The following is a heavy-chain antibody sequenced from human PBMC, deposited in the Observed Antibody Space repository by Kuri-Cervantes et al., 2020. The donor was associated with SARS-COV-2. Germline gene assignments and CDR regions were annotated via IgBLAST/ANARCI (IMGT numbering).Heavy chain of an antibody. V-gene: IGHV1-69*05. CDR1: GGTFSSYA. CDR3: ARSVSRTIFGVGNWFDP. Sequence: KISCKASGGTFSSYAISWVRQAPGQGLEWMGGIIPIFGTANYAQKFQGRVTITTDESTSTAYMELSSLRSEDTAVYYCARSVSRTIFGVGNWFDPWGQGTLVTVSS. D-gene: IGHD3-3*01. J-gene: IGHJ5*02. CDR2: IIPIFGTA.